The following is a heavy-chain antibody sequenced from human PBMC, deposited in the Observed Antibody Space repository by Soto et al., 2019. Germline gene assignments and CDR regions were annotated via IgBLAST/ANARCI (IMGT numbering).Heavy chain of an antibody. CDR2: IFYAGTT. V-gene: IGHV4-59*01. CDR3: ARDLRERWKGTYGMDV. D-gene: IGHD1-1*01. J-gene: IGHJ6*02. Sequence: QVQLQESGPGLVKPSETLSLTCTVSGGSISSYYWSWIRQPPGKGLEWIGYIFYAGTTNYNPTLKCRVTISVDTAKNQYSQKEKAVTAADTAVYYWARDLRERWKGTYGMDVWGQGTTVTVSS. CDR1: GGSISSYY.